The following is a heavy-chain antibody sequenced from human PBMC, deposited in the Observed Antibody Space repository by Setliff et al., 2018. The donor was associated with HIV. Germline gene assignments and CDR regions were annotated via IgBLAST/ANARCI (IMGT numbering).Heavy chain of an antibody. Sequence: KPSETLSLTCTVSGGSISSGIHYWNWIRQPAGKGLEWIGRIYSSGSTNYNPSLKSRVTISADTSKNQFSLKLSSVTAAGTVLYYCARADSSTWSHYFDYWGLGTLVTVSS. CDR2: IYSSGST. CDR1: GGSISSGIHY. J-gene: IGHJ4*02. CDR3: ARADSSTWSHYFDY. V-gene: IGHV4-61*02. D-gene: IGHD6-6*01.